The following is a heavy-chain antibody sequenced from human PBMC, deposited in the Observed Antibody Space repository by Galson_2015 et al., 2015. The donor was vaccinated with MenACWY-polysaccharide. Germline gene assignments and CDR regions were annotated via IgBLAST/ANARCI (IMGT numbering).Heavy chain of an antibody. CDR1: GFTFNDFW. D-gene: IGHD1-1*01. CDR3: ERDGGRSSGTAQRAY. J-gene: IGHJ4*02. CDR2: INQYGSEK. Sequence: SLRLSCAASGFTFNDFWLSWVRQAPGKGLEWVANINQYGSEKYYVDSVKGRFTIPRDNAKNSLYLQMKSLSAEDTAVYYCERDGGRSSGTAQRAYWGQGTLVTVSS. V-gene: IGHV3-7*01.